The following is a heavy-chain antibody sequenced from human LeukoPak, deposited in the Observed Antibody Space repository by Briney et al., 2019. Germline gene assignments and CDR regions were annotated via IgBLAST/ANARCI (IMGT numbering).Heavy chain of an antibody. V-gene: IGHV3-21*04. CDR1: GFTFSSYS. D-gene: IGHD5-18*01. CDR3: ARGRTAMVRFDP. Sequence: PGGSLRLSCAASGFTFSSYSMNWVRQAPGRGLEWVSSISRSSTYIYYADSVKGRFTISRDNAKNSLYLQINSLRAEDTAVYYCARGRTAMVRFDPWGQGTLVTVSS. J-gene: IGHJ5*02. CDR2: ISRSSTYI.